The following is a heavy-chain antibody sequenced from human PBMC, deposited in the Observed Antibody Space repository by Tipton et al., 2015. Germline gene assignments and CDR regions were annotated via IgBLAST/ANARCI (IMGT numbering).Heavy chain of an antibody. Sequence: TLSLTCSVSSDSISKYYWSWIRQPPGKEREWIGYIQYSGSTNYNPSLKSRVTISVDTSKTQFSLKMSSVTAPDTAVYYCARARGRPGGLFDSWGQGTLVPVSP. CDR2: IQYSGST. CDR3: ARARGRPGGLFDS. CDR1: SDSISKYY. J-gene: IGHJ4*02. D-gene: IGHD4-23*01. V-gene: IGHV4-59*01.